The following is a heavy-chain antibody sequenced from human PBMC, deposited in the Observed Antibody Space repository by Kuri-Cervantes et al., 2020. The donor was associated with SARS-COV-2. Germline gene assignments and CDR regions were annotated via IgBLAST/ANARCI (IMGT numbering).Heavy chain of an antibody. CDR2: ISSSGSTT. V-gene: IGHV3-11*04. Sequence: GGSLRLSCAASGFTISDYYMSWIRQAPGKGMEWVSYISSSGSTTYYSDSVKGRFTISRDNSKNTLYLQMNSPRAEDSAVYYCAKDGGDYDFWSGYYTSGAYDAFDIWGQGTMVTVSS. CDR3: AKDGGDYDFWSGYYTSGAYDAFDI. CDR1: GFTISDYY. D-gene: IGHD3-3*01. J-gene: IGHJ3*02.